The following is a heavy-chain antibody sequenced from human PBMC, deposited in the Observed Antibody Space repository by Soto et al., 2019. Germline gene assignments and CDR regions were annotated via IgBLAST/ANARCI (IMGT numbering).Heavy chain of an antibody. Sequence: NPSETLSLTCTVSGGSISSYYWSWIRQPPGKGLEWIGYIYYSGSTNYNPSLKSRVTISVDTSKNQFSLKLSSVTAADTAVYYCAREYSSSWYSDAFDIWGQGTMVTVSS. CDR3: AREYSSSWYSDAFDI. D-gene: IGHD6-13*01. CDR2: IYYSGST. V-gene: IGHV4-59*01. J-gene: IGHJ3*02. CDR1: GGSISSYY.